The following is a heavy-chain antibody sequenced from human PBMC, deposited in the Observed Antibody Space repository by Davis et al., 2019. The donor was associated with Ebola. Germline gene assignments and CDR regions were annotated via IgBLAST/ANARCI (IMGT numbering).Heavy chain of an antibody. D-gene: IGHD2-2*01. J-gene: IGHJ6*04. CDR1: GYTFTSYA. Sequence: AASVTVSCKASGYTFTSYAMNWVRQAPGQGLEWMGWINTNTGNPTYAQGFTGRFVFSLDTSVSTAYLQISSLKAEDTAVYYCARVRCSSTSCRGMDVWGKGTTVTVSS. CDR2: INTNTGNP. CDR3: ARVRCSSTSCRGMDV. V-gene: IGHV7-4-1*02.